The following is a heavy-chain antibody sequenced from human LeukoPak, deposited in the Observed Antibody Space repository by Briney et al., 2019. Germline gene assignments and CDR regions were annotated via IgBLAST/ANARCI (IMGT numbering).Heavy chain of an antibody. CDR3: AACDYYDSSGYFAALGV. J-gene: IGHJ4*02. CDR1: GGSINSYY. CDR2: IYYSGST. Sequence: PSETLSLTCTVSGGSINSYYWSWIRQPPGKGLEWIGYIYYSGSTNYSPSLKSRVTISVDTSKNQFSLKLSSVTAADTAVYYCAACDYYDSSGYFAALGVWGQGTLVTVSS. V-gene: IGHV4-59*08. D-gene: IGHD3-22*01.